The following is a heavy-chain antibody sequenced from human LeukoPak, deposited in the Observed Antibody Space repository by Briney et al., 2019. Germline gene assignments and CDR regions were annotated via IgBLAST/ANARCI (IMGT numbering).Heavy chain of an antibody. CDR1: GLSFSSYG. CDR3: AKDRRMATPFGYYFDY. Sequence: HAGGSLRLSCAASGLSFSSYGMHWVRQAPGKGLEWVAFIQYDGSNKFYADSVKGRFTISRDNSKNTLYLQMNSLRAEDTAVYYCAKDRRMATPFGYYFDYWGQGTLVTVSS. V-gene: IGHV3-30*02. J-gene: IGHJ4*02. D-gene: IGHD5-24*01. CDR2: IQYDGSNK.